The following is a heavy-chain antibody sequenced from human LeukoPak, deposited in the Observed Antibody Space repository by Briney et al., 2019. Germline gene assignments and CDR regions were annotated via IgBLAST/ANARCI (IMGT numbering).Heavy chain of an antibody. J-gene: IGHJ4*02. D-gene: IGHD4-17*01. CDR3: ARELMTTVTGPLGY. V-gene: IGHV1-2*02. CDR1: GYTFTGYY. Sequence: ASVKVSCKASGYTFTGYYMHWLRQAPGQGLEWMGWINPNSGGTNYAQKFQGRVTMTRDTSISTAYMELSRLRSDDTAVYYCARELMTTVTGPLGYWGQGTLVTVSS. CDR2: INPNSGGT.